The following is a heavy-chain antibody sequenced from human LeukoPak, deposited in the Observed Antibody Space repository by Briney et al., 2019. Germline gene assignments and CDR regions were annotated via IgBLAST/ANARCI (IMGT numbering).Heavy chain of an antibody. Sequence: ASVKVSCKVSGYTLSELSMHWVRQAPGKGLEWMGGFNPEDGETIYTQNLQGRVIMTEDTSTDTAYMELSSLRSEDTAVYYCASVVPGYSSSLYGMDVWGQGTTVTVSS. CDR3: ASVVPGYSSSLYGMDV. CDR1: GYTLSELS. V-gene: IGHV1-24*01. CDR2: FNPEDGET. J-gene: IGHJ6*02. D-gene: IGHD6-13*01.